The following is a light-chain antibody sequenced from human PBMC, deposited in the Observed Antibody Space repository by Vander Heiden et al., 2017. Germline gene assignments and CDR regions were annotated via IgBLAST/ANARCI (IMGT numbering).Light chain of an antibody. CDR3: QSADSSGTYAVV. CDR1: VLARQN. Sequence: SSDPTQPPSVSVSPGQTAKITCPDDVLARQNAYWYQQKPGQAPLLLIYSDTKRPSGIPERFSGSISGTIVTLTISDVQAEDEADYYCQSADSSGTYAVVFGGGTQLTVL. V-gene: IGLV3-25*03. J-gene: IGLJ2*01. CDR2: SDT.